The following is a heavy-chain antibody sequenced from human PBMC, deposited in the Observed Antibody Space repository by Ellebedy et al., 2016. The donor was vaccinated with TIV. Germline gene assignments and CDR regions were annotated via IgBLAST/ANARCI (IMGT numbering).Heavy chain of an antibody. CDR1: GFTFSSYA. CDR2: ISGSGGST. D-gene: IGHD1-14*01. Sequence: GESLKISCAASGFTFSSYAMSWVRQAPGKGLEWVSAISGSGGSTYYADSVKGRFTISRDTSKNTLYLHMNSLRVEDTAIYYCAKGGFRNWFDPWGQGTLVTVSS. V-gene: IGHV3-23*01. CDR3: AKGGFRNWFDP. J-gene: IGHJ5*02.